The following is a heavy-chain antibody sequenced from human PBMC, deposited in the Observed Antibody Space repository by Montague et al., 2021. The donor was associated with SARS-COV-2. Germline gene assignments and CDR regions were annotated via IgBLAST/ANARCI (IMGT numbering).Heavy chain of an antibody. J-gene: IGHJ6*02. Sequence: SQRLSCAASGFTFSRYWMHWVRQVPGKGLLWVSRINIDGSRTTYADSVKGRFTISRDNAKNTLFLQMKGLRADDTAVYYCTRSGDGVYYGMDVWGQGTTVTVSS. V-gene: IGHV3-74*03. D-gene: IGHD2-21*02. CDR2: INIDGSRT. CDR1: GFTFSRYW. CDR3: TRSGDGVYYGMDV.